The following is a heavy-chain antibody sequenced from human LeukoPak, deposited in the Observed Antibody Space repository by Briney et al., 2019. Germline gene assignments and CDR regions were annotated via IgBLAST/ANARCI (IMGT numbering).Heavy chain of an antibody. V-gene: IGHV3-30*02. J-gene: IGHJ3*02. CDR2: VRYDGSNK. Sequence: PGGSLRLSCAASGFTFSSYAMSWVRQAPGKGLEWVAFVRYDGSNKYYADSVKGRFTISRDNSKNTLYLQMNSLRAEDTAVYYCAKGEIYYYDSSGPRAFDIWGQGTMVTVSS. D-gene: IGHD3-22*01. CDR1: GFTFSSYA. CDR3: AKGEIYYYDSSGPRAFDI.